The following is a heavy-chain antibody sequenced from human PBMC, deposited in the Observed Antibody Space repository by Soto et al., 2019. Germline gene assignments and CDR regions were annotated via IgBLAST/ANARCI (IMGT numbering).Heavy chain of an antibody. CDR3: ARESEDLTSNFDY. J-gene: IGHJ4*02. Sequence: GGSLRLSCSASGFTFTRYSMNWVRQAPGKGLEWVSSISSTTNYIYYGDSMKGRFTISRDNAKNSLYLEMNSLRAEDTAVYYCARESEDLTSNFDYRGKGTLFTDSS. CDR1: GFTFTRYS. V-gene: IGHV3-21*06. CDR2: ISSTTNYI.